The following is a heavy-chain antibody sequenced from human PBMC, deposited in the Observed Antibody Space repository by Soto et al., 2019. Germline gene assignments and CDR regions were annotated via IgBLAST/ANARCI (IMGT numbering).Heavy chain of an antibody. J-gene: IGHJ6*02. D-gene: IGHD6-13*01. CDR3: AREGDGSSWPRGYSGHYYYGMDV. Sequence: ASVKVSCKASGYTFTSYGISWVRQAPGQGLEWMGWISAYNGVVYAQKFQGRVTMTTDTSTSTAYMDLRSLRSDDTAVYYCAREGDGSSWPRGYSGHYYYGMDVWGQGTTVTVSS. CDR2: ISAYNGV. CDR1: GYTFTSYG. V-gene: IGHV1-18*01.